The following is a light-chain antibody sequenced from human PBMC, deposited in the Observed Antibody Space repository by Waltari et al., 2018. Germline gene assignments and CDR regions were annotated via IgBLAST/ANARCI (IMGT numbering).Light chain of an antibody. V-gene: IGKV3-20*01. CDR3: QQYASSVLYT. CDR1: QRLGKNY. J-gene: IGKJ2*01. Sequence: IVLTQSPGTLSLSPGTSASLSCKASQRLGKNYLAWYQHKPGQAPRLLIYGASSRAAGIPDRFSGSGSGTDFTLTISRLEPEDFAVYYCQQYASSVLYTFGQGTKLEIK. CDR2: GAS.